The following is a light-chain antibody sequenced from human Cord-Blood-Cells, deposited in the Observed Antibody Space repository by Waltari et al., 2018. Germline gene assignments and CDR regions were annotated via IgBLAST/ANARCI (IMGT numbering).Light chain of an antibody. J-gene: IGKJ3*01. CDR1: QSISSY. CDR3: QQSYSTPPT. V-gene: IGKV1-39*01. Sequence: IQMTQSPSSLSASGGDRVNITCRASQSISSYLNWYQQKPGKAPKLLNYAASSLQSGVPSRFSGSGSGTDFTLTISSLQPEDFATYYCQQSYSTPPTSGPGTKVDIK. CDR2: AAS.